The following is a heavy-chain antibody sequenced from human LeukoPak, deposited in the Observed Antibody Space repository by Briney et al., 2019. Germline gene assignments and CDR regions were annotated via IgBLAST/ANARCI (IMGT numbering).Heavy chain of an antibody. J-gene: IGHJ4*02. Sequence: GGSLRLSCAASGFTFSSYAMSWVRQAPGKGLEWVSAISGSGGSTYYADSVKGRFTISRDNSKNTLYLQMNSLRAEDTAVYYCAKELYDYVWGSYRYFGYWGRGTLVTVSS. CDR2: ISGSGGST. D-gene: IGHD3-16*02. V-gene: IGHV3-23*01. CDR1: GFTFSSYA. CDR3: AKELYDYVWGSYRYFGY.